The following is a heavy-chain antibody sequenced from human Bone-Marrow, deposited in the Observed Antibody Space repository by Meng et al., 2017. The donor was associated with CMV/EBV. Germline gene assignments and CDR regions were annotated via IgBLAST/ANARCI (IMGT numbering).Heavy chain of an antibody. Sequence: SCKASGGTFSSYAISWIRQPPGKGLEWIGSIYYSGSTYYNPSLKSRVTISVDTSKNQFSLKLSSVTAADTAVYYCAREDIVVVPAALKGYNWFDPWGQGTLVTVSS. V-gene: IGHV4-39*07. D-gene: IGHD2-2*01. J-gene: IGHJ5*02. CDR2: IYYSGST. CDR1: GGTFSSYAI. CDR3: AREDIVVVPAALKGYNWFDP.